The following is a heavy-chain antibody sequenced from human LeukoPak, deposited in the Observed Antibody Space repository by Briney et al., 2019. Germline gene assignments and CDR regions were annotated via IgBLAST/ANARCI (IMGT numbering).Heavy chain of an antibody. J-gene: IGHJ3*02. CDR2: IYYSGST. D-gene: IGHD5-18*01. CDR3: ARFMVTDAFDI. V-gene: IGHV4-39*07. Sequence: PSETLSLTCTVSGGSISSYYWGWIRQPPGKGLEWIGSIYYSGSTYYNPSLKSRVTISVDTSKNQFSLKLSSVTAADTAVYYCARFMVTDAFDIWGQGTMVTVSS. CDR1: GGSISSYY.